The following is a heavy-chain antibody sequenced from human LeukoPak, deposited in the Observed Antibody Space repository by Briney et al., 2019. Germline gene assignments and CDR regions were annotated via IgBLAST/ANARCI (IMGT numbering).Heavy chain of an antibody. J-gene: IGHJ3*02. Sequence: PVASVKVSCKVSGYTLTELSMHWVRQAPGKGLEWMGGFDPEDGETIYAQKFQGRATMTEDTSTDTAYMELSSLRSEDTAVYYCATMTTVTRDAFDIWGQGTMVTVSS. CDR1: GYTLTELS. CDR3: ATMTTVTRDAFDI. D-gene: IGHD4-17*01. CDR2: FDPEDGET. V-gene: IGHV1-24*01.